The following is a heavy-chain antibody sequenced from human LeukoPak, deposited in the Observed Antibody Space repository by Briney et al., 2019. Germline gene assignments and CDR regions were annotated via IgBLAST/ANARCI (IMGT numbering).Heavy chain of an antibody. V-gene: IGHV1-2*02. J-gene: IGHJ4*02. D-gene: IGHD2-2*01. Sequence: ASVKVSCKAPGYTFSNYCIHWVRQAPEQGLEWMGWINPVFGRASYAQKFQDRVTITGDEFTTTAYMELSSLRSDDTAVYYCARWVSTCTIARCYPALYSWGAGTLVTVST. CDR1: GYTFSNYC. CDR3: ARWVSTCTIARCYPALYS. CDR2: INPVFGRA.